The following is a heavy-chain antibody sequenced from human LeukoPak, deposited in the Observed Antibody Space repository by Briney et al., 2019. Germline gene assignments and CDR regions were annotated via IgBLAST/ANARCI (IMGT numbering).Heavy chain of an antibody. Sequence: GGSLRLSCEASGFTFTSHWMSWVRQVPGKGLEWVAVISYDGSNKYYADSVKGRFTISRDNSKNTLYLQMNSLRAEDTAVYYCAKFALSAEYFQHWGQGTLVTVSS. J-gene: IGHJ1*01. V-gene: IGHV3-30*18. D-gene: IGHD3-10*01. CDR1: GFTFTSHW. CDR2: ISYDGSNK. CDR3: AKFALSAEYFQH.